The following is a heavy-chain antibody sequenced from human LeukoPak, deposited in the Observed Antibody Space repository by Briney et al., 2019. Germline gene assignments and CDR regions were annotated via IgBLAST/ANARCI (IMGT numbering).Heavy chain of an antibody. J-gene: IGHJ4*02. Sequence: TSETLSLTCTVSGGSISSYYWSWIRQPPGKGLEWIGYIYYSGSTNYNPSLKSRVTISVDTSKNQFSLKLSSVTAADTAVYYCARHRDYYDSSGYYHQWGQGTLVTVSS. D-gene: IGHD3-22*01. V-gene: IGHV4-59*08. CDR2: IYYSGST. CDR1: GGSISSYY. CDR3: ARHRDYYDSSGYYHQ.